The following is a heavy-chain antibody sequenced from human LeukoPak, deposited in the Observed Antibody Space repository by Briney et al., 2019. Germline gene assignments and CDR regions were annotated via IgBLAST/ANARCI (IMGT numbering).Heavy chain of an antibody. Sequence: GGSLRLSCAASGFTFSTYWMHWVRHAPGKGLLWVSRINSDGSRTTYADSVKGRFTISRDDSKTTVYLLMNSLRAEDTAVYYCAREVAPLYFHYGMDVWGEGTTVTVSS. J-gene: IGHJ6*01. V-gene: IGHV3-74*01. CDR3: AREVAPLYFHYGMDV. CDR2: INSDGSRT. CDR1: GFTFSTYW. D-gene: IGHD2-21*01.